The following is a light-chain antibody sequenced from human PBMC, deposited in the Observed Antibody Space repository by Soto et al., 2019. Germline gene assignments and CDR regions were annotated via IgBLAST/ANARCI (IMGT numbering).Light chain of an antibody. V-gene: IGLV2-14*01. Sequence: QSALTQPGSVSGSPGQSITISCTGTSSDVGGYNSVSWHQQHPGKAPKLIIFDVSNRPSGVSDRFSGSKSGSTASLTISGLLADDKADYYCSSYTGSNTVIFGGGTKLTVL. CDR3: SSYTGSNTVI. CDR1: SSDVGGYNS. J-gene: IGLJ2*01. CDR2: DVS.